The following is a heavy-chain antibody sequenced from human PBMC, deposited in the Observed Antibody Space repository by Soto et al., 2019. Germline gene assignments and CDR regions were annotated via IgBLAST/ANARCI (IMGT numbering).Heavy chain of an antibody. Sequence: GGSLRLSCAASGFTFSDYYMSWIRQAPGKGLEWVSYISSSGSTIYYADSVKGRFTISRDNAKNSLYLQMNSLRAEDTAVYYCAGADSSGSRDPFDYWGQGTLVTVSS. J-gene: IGHJ4*02. CDR1: GFTFSDYY. CDR2: ISSSGSTI. D-gene: IGHD3-22*01. V-gene: IGHV3-11*01. CDR3: AGADSSGSRDPFDY.